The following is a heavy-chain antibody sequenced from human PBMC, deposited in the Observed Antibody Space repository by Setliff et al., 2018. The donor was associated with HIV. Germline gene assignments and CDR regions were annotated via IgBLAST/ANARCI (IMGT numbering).Heavy chain of an antibody. CDR1: GFNFSDFT. CDR2: ISRSGNYI. J-gene: IGHJ4*02. Sequence: LTCAASGFNFSDFTVNWVRQAPRKGLEWVSSISRSGNYIYYADSVKGRFTISRDSATNSLFLQMSSLRVEDTAVYYCARGDRSGFNNYFDSWGQGTLVTVSS. V-gene: IGHV3-21*01. D-gene: IGHD3-22*01. CDR3: ARGDRSGFNNYFDS.